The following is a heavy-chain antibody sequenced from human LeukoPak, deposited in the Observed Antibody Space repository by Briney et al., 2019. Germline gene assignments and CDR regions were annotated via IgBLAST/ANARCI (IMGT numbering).Heavy chain of an antibody. CDR2: ISGSGGST. Sequence: QPGGSLRLSCAASGFTFSSYAMSWARQAPGKGLEWVSAISGSGGSTYYADSVKGRFTIPRDNSKNTLYLQMNSLRAEDTAVYYCAKDFEGYDSSGWRYFQHWGQGTLVTVSS. CDR3: AKDFEGYDSSGWRYFQH. D-gene: IGHD3-22*01. CDR1: GFTFSSYA. V-gene: IGHV3-23*01. J-gene: IGHJ1*01.